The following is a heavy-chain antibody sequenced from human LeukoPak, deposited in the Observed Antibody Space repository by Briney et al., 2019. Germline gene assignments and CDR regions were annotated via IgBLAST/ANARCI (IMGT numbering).Heavy chain of an antibody. CDR2: IKEDGSEK. V-gene: IGHV3-7*01. D-gene: IGHD2-2*01. CDR1: GFIFNTYW. CDR3: ARGVRGYCSRISCWGGGYYYYMDV. J-gene: IGHJ6*03. Sequence: PGGSLRLSYAASGFIFNTYWMTWVRQAPGKGLEWVANIKEDGSEKYYVDSVKGRFTISRDNAKNSLHLQMNSLRVEDTAVYYCARGVRGYCSRISCWGGGYYYYMDVWGKGTTVTVSS.